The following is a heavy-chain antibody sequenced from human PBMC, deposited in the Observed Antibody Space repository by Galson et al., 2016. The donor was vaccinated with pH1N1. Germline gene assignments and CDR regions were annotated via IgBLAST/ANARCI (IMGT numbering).Heavy chain of an antibody. CDR3: ARQLGGCADGSGQPRRSDV. J-gene: IGHJ4*02. D-gene: IGHD3-22*01. V-gene: IGHV2-5*02. CDR1: GFSLRTRRVG. CDR2: VYWDDDK. Sequence: PALVKPTQTLTLTCTFSGFSLRTRRVGVGWIRQPPGKALEWLALVYWDDDKRYSPSLTTRLTITQDTSRNQVVLTMTNMHPVDTGTYYCARQLGGCADGSGQPRRSDVWGQGNLVIVSS.